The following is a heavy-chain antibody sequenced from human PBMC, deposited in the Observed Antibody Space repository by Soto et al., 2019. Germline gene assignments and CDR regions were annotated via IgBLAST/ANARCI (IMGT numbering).Heavy chain of an antibody. V-gene: IGHV4-30-2*01. CDR2: IYHSGST. Sequence: SETLSLTCAVSGGSISSGGYSWGWIRQPQGKGLEWIGYIYHSGSTYYNPSLKSRVTISVDTSKNQFSLKLSSVTAADTAVYYCAREYYYGSGPWYWGQGTLVTVSS. J-gene: IGHJ4*02. CDR1: GGSISSGGYS. D-gene: IGHD3-10*01. CDR3: AREYYYGSGPWY.